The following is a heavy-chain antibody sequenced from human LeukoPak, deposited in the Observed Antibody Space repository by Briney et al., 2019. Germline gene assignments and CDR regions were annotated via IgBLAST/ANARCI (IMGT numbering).Heavy chain of an antibody. D-gene: IGHD5-12*01. Sequence: PVGSLRLSCAASECTFSSYSMNWVRQAPGKGLQWVSYITGSGSGIHYADSVKGRFTISRDNAKNTLYPQMNSLRDEDTAVYYCASPHSGYGWGQGTLVTVSS. J-gene: IGHJ4*02. V-gene: IGHV3-48*02. CDR1: ECTFSSYS. CDR2: ITGSGSGI. CDR3: ASPHSGYG.